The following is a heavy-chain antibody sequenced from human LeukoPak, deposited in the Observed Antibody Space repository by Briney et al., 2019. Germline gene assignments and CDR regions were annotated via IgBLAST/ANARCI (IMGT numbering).Heavy chain of an antibody. CDR3: ATDSSSWYFDY. CDR1: GFTFSSYA. Sequence: GGSLRLSCAASGFTFSSYAMSWVRQAPGKGLEWVSAITGSGSSTNYADSVKGRFTISRDNSKNTLYLQMNSLRAEDTAIYYCATDSSSWYFDYWGQGTLVTVSS. CDR2: ITGSGSST. V-gene: IGHV3-23*01. D-gene: IGHD6-13*01. J-gene: IGHJ4*02.